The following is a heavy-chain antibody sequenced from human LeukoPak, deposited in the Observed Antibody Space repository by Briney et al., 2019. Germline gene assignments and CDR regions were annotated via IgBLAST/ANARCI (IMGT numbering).Heavy chain of an antibody. CDR1: GYSFTSYW. J-gene: IGHJ6*04. D-gene: IGHD6-19*01. CDR2: IYPGDSDT. Sequence: GESLKISCKGSGYSFTSYWIGWVRQMPGKGLEWMGIIYPGDSDTRYGPSFQGQVTISADKSISTAYLQWSSLKASDTAMYYCARQDIAVADRCYYGMDVWGKGTTVTVSS. CDR3: ARQDIAVADRCYYGMDV. V-gene: IGHV5-51*01.